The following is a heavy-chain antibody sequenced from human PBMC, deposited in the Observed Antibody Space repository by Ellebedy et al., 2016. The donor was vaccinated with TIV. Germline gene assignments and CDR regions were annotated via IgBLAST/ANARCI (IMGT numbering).Heavy chain of an antibody. V-gene: IGHV1-2*02. CDR1: GYTFTGYY. Sequence: ASVKVSCKASGYTFTGYYMHWVRQAPGQGLEWMGWINPNSGGTNYAQKFQGRVTMTRDTSISTAYMELSRLRSDDTAVYCCASRSEQWLDGVEFDYWGQGTLVTVSS. J-gene: IGHJ4*02. D-gene: IGHD6-19*01. CDR3: ASRSEQWLDGVEFDY. CDR2: INPNSGGT.